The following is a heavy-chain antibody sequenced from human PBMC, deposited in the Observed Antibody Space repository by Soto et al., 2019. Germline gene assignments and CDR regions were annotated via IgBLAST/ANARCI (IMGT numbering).Heavy chain of an antibody. CDR3: ARMERRRADFWSGYYPDWFDP. CDR1: GGSISSSSYY. CDR2: IYYSGST. Sequence: QLQLQESGPGLVKPSETLSLTCTVSGGSISSSSYYWGWIRQPPGKGLEWIGSIYYSGSTYYNPSLKSRGTISVDTSKNQFSLKLSSVTAADTAVYYCARMERRRADFWSGYYPDWFDPWGQGTLVTVSS. V-gene: IGHV4-39*01. D-gene: IGHD3-3*01. J-gene: IGHJ5*02.